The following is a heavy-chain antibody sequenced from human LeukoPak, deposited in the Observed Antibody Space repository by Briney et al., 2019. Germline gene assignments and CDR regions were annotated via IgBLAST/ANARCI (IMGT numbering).Heavy chain of an antibody. Sequence: GGSLRLSCAASGFTFDDYAIHWVRQAPGKGLEWVSGISWNSGSIGYADSVKGRFTISRDNAKNSLYLQMNSLRAEDTALYYCAKDLSYGSGSYFRRAGGFDYWGLGTLVTVSS. V-gene: IGHV3-9*01. D-gene: IGHD3-10*01. J-gene: IGHJ4*02. CDR3: AKDLSYGSGSYFRRAGGFDY. CDR1: GFTFDDYA. CDR2: ISWNSGSI.